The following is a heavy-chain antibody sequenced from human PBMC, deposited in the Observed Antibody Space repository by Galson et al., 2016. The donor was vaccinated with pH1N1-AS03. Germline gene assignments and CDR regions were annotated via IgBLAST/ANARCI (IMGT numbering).Heavy chain of an antibody. CDR3: VRGDPVTAGGTGCDY. Sequence: SLRLSCAASGFTFSRNAMYWVRQAPGKGLEFVSAISSSGGSTYYANSVKGRFIISRDNSKNMLYLQMGSLRAEDKAVYYCVRGDPVTAGGTGCDYWGQGTLVTVSS. CDR2: ISSSGGST. J-gene: IGHJ4*02. V-gene: IGHV3-64*01. CDR1: GFTFSRNA. D-gene: IGHD6-13*01.